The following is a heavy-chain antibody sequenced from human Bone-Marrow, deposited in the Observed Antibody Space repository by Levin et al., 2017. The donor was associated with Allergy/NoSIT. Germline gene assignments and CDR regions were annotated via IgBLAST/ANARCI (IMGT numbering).Heavy chain of an antibody. D-gene: IGHD6-25*01. V-gene: IGHV3-11*01. J-gene: IGHJ4*02. CDR3: AGGITIAAAGFYFDY. Sequence: YADSVKGRFTVSRDNATNSLYLEMSNLRPDDTAVYYCAGGITIAAAGFYFDYWGQGSLVTVSS.